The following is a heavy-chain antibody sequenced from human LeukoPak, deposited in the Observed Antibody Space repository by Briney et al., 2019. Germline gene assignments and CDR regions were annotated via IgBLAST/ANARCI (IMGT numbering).Heavy chain of an antibody. Sequence: GGSLRLSCATSGFTFSDYYMSWIRQAPGKGLEWVSYISSSGTYINSADSVKGRFTISRDYPKNSLYLQMSSLRAEDTAVYYCARQGGDILTGYLDSWGQGTLVTVSS. V-gene: IGHV3-11*03. D-gene: IGHD3-9*01. CDR2: ISSSGTYI. CDR1: GFTFSDYY. J-gene: IGHJ4*02. CDR3: ARQGGDILTGYLDS.